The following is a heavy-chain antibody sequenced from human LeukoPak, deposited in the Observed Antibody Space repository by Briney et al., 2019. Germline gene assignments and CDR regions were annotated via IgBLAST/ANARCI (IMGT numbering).Heavy chain of an antibody. Sequence: GGSLRLSCAASGFTFIRHYMHWVRQAPGKGLMLVSRIKTDGTNTLYADSVKGRFTISRDNAKNTLYLQMTSLTADDTAMYYCGSSEDVYIDYWGQGTLVVVSS. CDR2: IKTDGTNT. V-gene: IGHV3-74*01. CDR1: GFTFIRHY. D-gene: IGHD1-26*01. J-gene: IGHJ4*02. CDR3: GSSEDVYIDY.